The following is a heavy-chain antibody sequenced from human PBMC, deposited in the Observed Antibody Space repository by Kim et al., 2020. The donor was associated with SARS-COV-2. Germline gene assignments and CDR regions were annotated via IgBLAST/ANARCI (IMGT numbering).Heavy chain of an antibody. CDR2: ISGSGGST. J-gene: IGHJ4*02. V-gene: IGHV3-23*01. CDR1: GFTFSSYA. Sequence: GGSLRLSCAASGFTFSSYAMSWVRQAPGKGLEWVSAISGSGGSTYYADSVKGRFTISRDNSKNTLYLQMNSLRAEDTAVYYCAKEQTHPYSDFWSGSPLDCWGQGTLVTVCS. D-gene: IGHD3-3*01. CDR3: AKEQTHPYSDFWSGSPLDC.